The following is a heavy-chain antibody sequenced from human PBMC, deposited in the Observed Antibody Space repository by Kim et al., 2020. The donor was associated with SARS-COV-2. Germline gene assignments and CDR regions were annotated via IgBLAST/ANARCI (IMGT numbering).Heavy chain of an antibody. V-gene: IGHV4-31*02. CDR3: ARGRIAAAETYNWFDP. Sequence: SLKSRVTISVDTSKNQFSLKLSSVTAADTAVYYCARGRIAAAETYNWFDPWGQGTLVTVSS. D-gene: IGHD6-13*01. J-gene: IGHJ5*02.